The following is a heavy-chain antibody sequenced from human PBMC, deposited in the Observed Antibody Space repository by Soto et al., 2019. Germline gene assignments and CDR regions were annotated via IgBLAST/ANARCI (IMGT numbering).Heavy chain of an antibody. CDR2: IYHSGST. D-gene: IGHD6-19*01. J-gene: IGHJ4*02. CDR1: GGSISSSNW. Sequence: SETLSLTCAVSGGSISSSNWWSWVRQPPGKGLEWIGEIYHSGSTNYNPSLKSRVTISVDKSKNQFSLKLSSVTAADTAVYYCARAGIAVAGTLDYWGQGTLVTVSS. CDR3: ARAGIAVAGTLDY. V-gene: IGHV4-4*02.